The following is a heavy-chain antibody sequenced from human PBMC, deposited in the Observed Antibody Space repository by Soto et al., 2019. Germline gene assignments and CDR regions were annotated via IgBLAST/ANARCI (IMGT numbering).Heavy chain of an antibody. CDR1: GFTFGDYA. CDR3: TRVLDSSYYGSGSGYYYYYYMDV. Sequence: GGSLRLSCTASGFTFGDYAMSWFRQAPGKGLEWVGFIRSKAYGGTTEYAASVKGRFTISRDDSKSIAYLQMNSLKTEDTAVYYCTRVLDSSYYGSGSGYYYYYYMDVWGKGTTVTVSS. J-gene: IGHJ6*03. D-gene: IGHD3-10*01. V-gene: IGHV3-49*03. CDR2: IRSKAYGGTT.